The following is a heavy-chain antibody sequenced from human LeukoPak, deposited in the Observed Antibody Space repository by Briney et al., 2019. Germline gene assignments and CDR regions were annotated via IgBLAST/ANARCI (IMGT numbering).Heavy chain of an antibody. CDR1: GFTFTSSA. CDR2: IVVGSGNT. J-gene: IGHJ4*02. D-gene: IGHD6-19*01. V-gene: IGHV1-58*02. Sequence: SVKVSCKASGFTFTSSAMQWVRQARGQRLEWIGWIVVGSGNTNYAQKFQERVTITRDMSTSTAYMELSSLRSEDTAVYYCAAWPLNPGIAVAGSFEYFDYWGQGTLVTVSS. CDR3: AAWPLNPGIAVAGSFEYFDY.